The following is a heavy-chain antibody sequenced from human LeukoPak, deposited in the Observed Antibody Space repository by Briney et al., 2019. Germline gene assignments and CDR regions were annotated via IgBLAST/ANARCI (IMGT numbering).Heavy chain of an antibody. CDR1: GGSISSSSYY. CDR2: IYYSGST. Sequence: PSETLSLTCTVSGGSISSSSYYWGGIRQPPRKGLEWIGSIYYSGSTYYNPSLKSRVTIFVDTSKNQFSLKLSSVTAADTAVYYCARTMYYYDSGAFDIWGQGTMVTVSS. CDR3: ARTMYYYDSGAFDI. D-gene: IGHD3-22*01. J-gene: IGHJ3*02. V-gene: IGHV4-39*01.